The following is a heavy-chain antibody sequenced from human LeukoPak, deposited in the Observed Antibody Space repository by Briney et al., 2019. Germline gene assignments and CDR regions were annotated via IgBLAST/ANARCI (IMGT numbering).Heavy chain of an antibody. J-gene: IGHJ6*02. CDR3: ARADYGSGSSYGMDV. CDR2: ISGSSSTI. CDR1: GFTFSSYS. D-gene: IGHD3-10*01. V-gene: IGHV3-48*01. Sequence: GGSLRLSCAASGFTFSSYSMNWVRQAPGKGLEWLSYISGSSSTIYYADSVKGRFTISRDNAKNSLYLQMNSLRAEDTAVYYCARADYGSGSSYGMDVWGQGTTVTVSS.